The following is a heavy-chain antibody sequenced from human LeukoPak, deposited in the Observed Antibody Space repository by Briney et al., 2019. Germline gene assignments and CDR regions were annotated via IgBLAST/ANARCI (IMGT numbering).Heavy chain of an antibody. J-gene: IGHJ4*02. CDR2: ITDRGDST. D-gene: IGHD2/OR15-2a*01. Sequence: PGGSLRLSCAATGSTFSGYAMSWVRQAPGKGLEWVSSITDRGDSTYYADSVKGRLTIPRDNSKNTLHLQMNSLRAEDTAVYYCARDRRVALLFYFDYWGQGTLVTVSS. V-gene: IGHV3-23*01. CDR1: GSTFSGYA. CDR3: ARDRRVALLFYFDY.